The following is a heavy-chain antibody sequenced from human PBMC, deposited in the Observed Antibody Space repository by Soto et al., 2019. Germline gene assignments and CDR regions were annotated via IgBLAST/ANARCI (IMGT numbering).Heavy chain of an antibody. CDR3: ARETGENWTYEAH. CDR1: GAYIGDFS. V-gene: IGHV4-4*07. D-gene: IGHD1-7*01. J-gene: IGHJ1*01. Sequence: SETLSLTCRVSGAYIGDFSWSWIRQPAGKGLEWIGRITINGNTQKNPSFKSRVTMSIDTSRNHFSLNLQSATAADTSLYYCARETGENWTYEAHWGPGTLVTVSS. CDR2: ITINGNT.